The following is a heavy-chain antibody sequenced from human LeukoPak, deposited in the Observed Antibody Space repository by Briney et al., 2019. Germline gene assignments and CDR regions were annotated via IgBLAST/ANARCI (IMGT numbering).Heavy chain of an antibody. CDR3: AKLRAAINY. Sequence: GGSLRLSCAASGFTFSSYGMHWVRQAPGKGLEWVAVISYDGSNKYYADSVKGRFTISRDNSKNTLYLQMNSLRAEDTAVYYCAKLRAAINYWGQGTLVAVCS. D-gene: IGHD2-2*01. CDR2: ISYDGSNK. CDR1: GFTFSSYG. V-gene: IGHV3-30*18. J-gene: IGHJ4*02.